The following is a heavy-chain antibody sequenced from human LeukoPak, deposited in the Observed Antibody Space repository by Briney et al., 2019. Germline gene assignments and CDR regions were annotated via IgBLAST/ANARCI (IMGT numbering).Heavy chain of an antibody. J-gene: IGHJ2*01. V-gene: IGHV4-59*12. D-gene: IGHD2-2*01. CDR1: GGSISGCD. CDR2: VYYSGTT. Sequence: PSETLSLTCTVSGGSISGCDWSWIRQSPGKGLEWVGCVYYSGTTYYNPSLQSRVTISADTSKNQFSLELSSVTAADTAVYYCATAASSTDSYLSSYWYFDIWGRGTLVTVSS. CDR3: ATAASSTDSYLSSYWYFDI.